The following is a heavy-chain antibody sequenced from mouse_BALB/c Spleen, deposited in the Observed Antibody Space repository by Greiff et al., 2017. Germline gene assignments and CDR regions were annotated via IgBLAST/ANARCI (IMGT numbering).Heavy chain of an antibody. CDR3: ARVYGNYIAY. CDR1: GFTFSDYY. D-gene: IGHD2-1*01. V-gene: IGHV5-4*02. J-gene: IGHJ3*01. Sequence: DVMLVESGGGLAKPGGPLKLSCAAFGFTFSDYYMVWVRQTPEKRLEWVATISDGGSYTYYPDSVKGRFTISRDNAKNNLYLQMSSLKSEDTAMYYCARVYGNYIAYWGQGTLVTVCA. CDR2: ISDGGSYT.